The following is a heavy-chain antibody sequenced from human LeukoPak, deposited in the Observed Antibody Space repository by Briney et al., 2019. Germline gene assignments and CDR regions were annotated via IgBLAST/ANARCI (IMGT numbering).Heavy chain of an antibody. V-gene: IGHV3-66*01. CDR1: GFTVSSNY. Sequence: QPGRSLRLSCAASGFTVSSNYMSWVRQAPGKGLEWVSVIYSGGSTYYADSVKGRFTISRDNSKNTLYLQMNSLRAEDTAVYYCARDRGTAMVTGLDYGMDVWGQGTTVTVSS. J-gene: IGHJ6*02. CDR3: ARDRGTAMVTGLDYGMDV. D-gene: IGHD5-18*01. CDR2: IYSGGST.